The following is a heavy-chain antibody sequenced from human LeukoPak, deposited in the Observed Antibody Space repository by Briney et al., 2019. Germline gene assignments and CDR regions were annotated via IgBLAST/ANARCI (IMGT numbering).Heavy chain of an antibody. CDR1: GGSISSGDYY. CDR2: IYYSGST. CDR3: ASLAVAGLSEGY. Sequence: SETLSLTCTVSGGSISSGDYYWSWIRQPPGKGLEWIASIYYSGSTYYNPSLKSRVTISVDTSRNQFSLKLSSVTAADTAVYYCASLAVAGLSEGYWGQGTLVIVSS. D-gene: IGHD6-19*01. J-gene: IGHJ4*02. V-gene: IGHV4-39*01.